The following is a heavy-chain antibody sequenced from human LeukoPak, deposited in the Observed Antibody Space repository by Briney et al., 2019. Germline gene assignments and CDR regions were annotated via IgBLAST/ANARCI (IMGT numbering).Heavy chain of an antibody. CDR2: ISTSIGDK. Sequence: PGGSLRLFCGASGFTFGSYSMNWVRQAPGKGLEWVSSISTSIGDKNYAESVKGRFIISRDNAKNLLYLQMNGLRAEDTAVYYCAREGLYCSSENCYFDHWGQGTRVTVSS. J-gene: IGHJ4*02. CDR1: GFTFGSYS. D-gene: IGHD2-2*01. CDR3: AREGLYCSSENCYFDH. V-gene: IGHV3-21*06.